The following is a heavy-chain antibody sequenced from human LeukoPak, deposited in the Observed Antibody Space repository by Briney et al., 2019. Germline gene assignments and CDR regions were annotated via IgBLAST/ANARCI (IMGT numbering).Heavy chain of an antibody. CDR1: GFTVSSNY. Sequence: GGSLRLSCAASGFTVSSNYMSWVRQAPGKGLEWVSVIYSGGSTYYADSAKGRFTISRDNSKNTLYLQMNSLRAEDTAVYYCARAGRDGYNYADYWGQGTLVTVSS. V-gene: IGHV3-53*01. CDR2: IYSGGST. J-gene: IGHJ4*02. CDR3: ARAGRDGYNYADY. D-gene: IGHD5-24*01.